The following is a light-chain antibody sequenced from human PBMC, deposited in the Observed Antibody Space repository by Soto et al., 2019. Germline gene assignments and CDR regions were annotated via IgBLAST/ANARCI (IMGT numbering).Light chain of an antibody. V-gene: IGLV4-69*01. J-gene: IGLJ2*01. Sequence: QLVLTQSPSASASLGASVKLTCTLSSGQSNYAIAWHQQQPEKGPQYLMKLNSDGSHSKGGGIPDRFSGSSSGAERYLTISSVQSEDEADYYCQTWDTGIVVFGGGTKLTVL. CDR1: SGQSNYA. CDR2: LNSDGSH. CDR3: QTWDTGIVV.